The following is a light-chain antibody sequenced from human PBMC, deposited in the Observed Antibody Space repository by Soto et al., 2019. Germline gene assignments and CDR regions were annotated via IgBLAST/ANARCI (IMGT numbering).Light chain of an antibody. V-gene: IGLV2-14*01. CDR1: SSDVGGYNY. J-gene: IGLJ1*01. CDR2: EVS. CDR3: SSYTSSSTPYV. Sequence: QSVLTQPGSVSGSPGQSITISCTGTSSDVGGYNYVSWYQQHPGKAPKLMIYEVSNRPSGVSNRFSGSKSGNTASLTISGLQAEDEADYYCSSYTSSSTPYVFGTGTKLTVL.